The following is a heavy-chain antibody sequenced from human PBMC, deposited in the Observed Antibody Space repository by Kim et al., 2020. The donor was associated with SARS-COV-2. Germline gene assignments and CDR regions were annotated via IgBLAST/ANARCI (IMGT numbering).Heavy chain of an antibody. V-gene: IGHV4-39*01. J-gene: IGHJ4*02. CDR3: ARHPEGITIFGVVIMGFDY. D-gene: IGHD3-3*01. Sequence: RVTISVDTSKNQFSLKLSAVTAADTAVYYCARHPEGITIFGVVIMGFDYWGQGTLVTVSS.